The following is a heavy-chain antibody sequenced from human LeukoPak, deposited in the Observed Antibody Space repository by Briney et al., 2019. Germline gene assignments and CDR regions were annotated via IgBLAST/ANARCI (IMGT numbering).Heavy chain of an antibody. D-gene: IGHD2-2*01. CDR1: GYTFTGYH. J-gene: IGHJ4*02. V-gene: IGHV1-2*06. CDR3: ARDYCSSTSCLFDY. CDR2: INPNSGDT. Sequence: ASVTVSCRASGYTFTGYHIHWVRQAPGQGLEWMGRINPNSGDTNYAQNFQGRVTMTRDTSINTAYMELSRLRSDDTAVYYCARDYCSSTSCLFDYWGQGTLVTVSS.